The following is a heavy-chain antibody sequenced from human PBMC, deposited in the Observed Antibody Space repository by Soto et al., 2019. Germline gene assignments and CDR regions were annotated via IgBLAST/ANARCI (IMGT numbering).Heavy chain of an antibody. V-gene: IGHV1-18*01. CDR2: ITAHNGNT. CDR3: ARLSFQYDGRRDYRGYNGMDV. D-gene: IGHD3-16*02. Sequence: QVQVVQSGVEVKKPGASVKVSCKATGYSFLNYGVSWVRQAPGQGFEWMGWITAHNGNTNFAQKFQGRVTLTTDTSTTTVYMEFRRLRSDDTALYYCARLSFQYDGRRDYRGYNGMDVSGPGTTVIVSS. J-gene: IGHJ6*01. CDR1: GYSFLNYG.